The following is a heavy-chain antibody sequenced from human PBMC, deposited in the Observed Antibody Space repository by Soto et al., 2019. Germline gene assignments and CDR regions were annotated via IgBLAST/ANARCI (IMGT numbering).Heavy chain of an antibody. CDR3: ARPYDSSGYYEDAFDI. CDR1: GYSFTSYW. J-gene: IGHJ3*02. Sequence: GESLKISCKGSGYSFTSYWIGWVRQMPGIGLEWMGIIYPGDSDTRYSPSFQGQVTISADKSISTAYLQWSSLKASDTAMYYCARPYDSSGYYEDAFDIWGQGTMVTVSS. D-gene: IGHD3-22*01. CDR2: IYPGDSDT. V-gene: IGHV5-51*01.